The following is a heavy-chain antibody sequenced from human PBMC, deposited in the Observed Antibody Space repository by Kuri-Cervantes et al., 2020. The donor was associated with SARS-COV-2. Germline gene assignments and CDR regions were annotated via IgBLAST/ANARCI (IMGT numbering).Heavy chain of an antibody. CDR1: AGTFYTYA. CDR3: ARSPGSGWSWVDS. J-gene: IGHJ4*02. D-gene: IGHD6-19*01. CDR2: IIPFSGAT. Sequence: SVKVSCKPPAGTFYTYAFNWMRQAPGQGLEWMGGIIPFSGATNYPQKSQGRVTITAADSASIVYMELSSLRSEDTAVYYCARSPGSGWSWVDSWGQGTLVTVSS. V-gene: IGHV1-69*13.